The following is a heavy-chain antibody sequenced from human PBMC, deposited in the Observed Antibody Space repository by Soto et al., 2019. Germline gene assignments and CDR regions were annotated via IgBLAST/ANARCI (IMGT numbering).Heavy chain of an antibody. CDR3: ARESGGATATLDYYYFYMDV. J-gene: IGHJ6*03. Sequence: VQLAQSGAEVKKPGASVKVSCKTSGDSFNDYYIHWVRQAPGQGREWMGWNNPNGGATKDAQKFQGRVTVTRDTSIRTVYMELSSLRSDDTPVYYCARESGGATATLDYYYFYMDVWGKGTTVTVSS. D-gene: IGHD5-12*01. CDR2: NNPNGGAT. V-gene: IGHV1-2*02. CDR1: GDSFNDYY.